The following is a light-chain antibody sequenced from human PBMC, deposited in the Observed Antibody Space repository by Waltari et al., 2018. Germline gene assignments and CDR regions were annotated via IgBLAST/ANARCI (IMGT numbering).Light chain of an antibody. Sequence: QSALTQPASVSGSPGQSITISCTGTSSDVGGYNFVSWYQQHPGKAPKLMIYEVSNRPSGLSNRFSGSNSGNTASLTICGLQAEDEADYYCSSYTFTSTPVVFGGGTKVTVL. CDR3: SSYTFTSTPVV. CDR1: SSDVGGYNF. J-gene: IGLJ2*01. CDR2: EVS. V-gene: IGLV2-14*01.